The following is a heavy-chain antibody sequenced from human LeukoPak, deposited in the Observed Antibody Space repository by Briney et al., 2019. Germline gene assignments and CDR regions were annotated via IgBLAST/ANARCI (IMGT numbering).Heavy chain of an antibody. CDR2: INPNSGGT. V-gene: IGHV1-2*02. D-gene: IGHD1-26*01. J-gene: IGHJ4*02. Sequence: GASVKDSCKASGYTFTGYYMHWVRQAPGQGLEWMGWINPNSGGTNYAQKFQGRVTMTRDTSISTAYMELSRLRSDDTAVYYCARVIVRQKYYFDYWGQGTLVTVSS. CDR1: GYTFTGYY. CDR3: ARVIVRQKYYFDY.